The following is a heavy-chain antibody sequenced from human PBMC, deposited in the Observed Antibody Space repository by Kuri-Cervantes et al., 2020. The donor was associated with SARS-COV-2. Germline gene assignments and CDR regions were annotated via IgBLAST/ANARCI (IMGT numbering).Heavy chain of an antibody. CDR2: ISHDGKNK. CDR3: AKDRVGVQDF. D-gene: IGHD2-21*01. CDR1: GFNFSRTD. Sequence: VGSLRLSCAASGFNFSRTDMHWVRQAPGKGLEWVAVISHDGKNKKCIASGKGRFTISRDNSQNTLYLHMKSLRSEDTAMYYCAKDRVGVQDFWGQGTLVTVSS. V-gene: IGHV3-30*18. J-gene: IGHJ4*02.